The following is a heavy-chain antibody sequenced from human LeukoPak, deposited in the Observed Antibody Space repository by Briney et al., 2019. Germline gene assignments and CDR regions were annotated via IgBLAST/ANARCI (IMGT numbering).Heavy chain of an antibody. D-gene: IGHD3-22*01. Sequence: PGGSLRLSCAASGFTFSSYSMNWVRQAPGRGLEWVSYITDSGSNIYYTDSVKGRFTMSRDNSKKSLYLQMNSLRAEDTAVYYCARAKFDSSRYYYRGFDIWGQGTMVTVSS. CDR2: ITDSGSNI. V-gene: IGHV3-48*04. J-gene: IGHJ3*02. CDR3: ARAKFDSSRYYYRGFDI. CDR1: GFTFSSYS.